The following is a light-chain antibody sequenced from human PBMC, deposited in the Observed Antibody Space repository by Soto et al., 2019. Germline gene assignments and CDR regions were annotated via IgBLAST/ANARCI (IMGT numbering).Light chain of an antibody. CDR1: QSVSNNY. J-gene: IGKJ3*01. V-gene: IGKV3-20*01. Sequence: EIVLTQSPGTLSLSPGERDTLSCRASQSVSNNYLAWFQHKPGQAPRVLIYGASSRATGIPDRCSGIGSGTDFTLTISRLESEDLAVYYCQQYDISPFTFGPGTKVDVK. CDR3: QQYDISPFT. CDR2: GAS.